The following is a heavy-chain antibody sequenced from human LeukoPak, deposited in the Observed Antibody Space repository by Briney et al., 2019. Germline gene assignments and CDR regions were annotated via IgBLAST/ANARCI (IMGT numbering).Heavy chain of an antibody. Sequence: GGSLRLSCAASEFSVSSNYMTWVRQAPGKGLECVSVIHSDGTTYYADSVRGRFTISTDNFKNSLFLQMNSLRAGDTAVYYCARWSPVTGAFDIWGQGTTVTVSS. V-gene: IGHV3-53*01. CDR3: ARWSPVTGAFDI. CDR1: EFSVSSNY. D-gene: IGHD4-11*01. CDR2: IHSDGTT. J-gene: IGHJ3*02.